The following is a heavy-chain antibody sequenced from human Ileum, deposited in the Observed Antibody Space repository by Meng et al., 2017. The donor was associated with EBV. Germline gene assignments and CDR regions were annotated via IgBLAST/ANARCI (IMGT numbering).Heavy chain of an antibody. J-gene: IGHJ4*02. Sequence: QVQGQGAGPGVVKPSETLSLSCAVSGGSISRSDWWSWVRQPPGKGLEWIGETSHSGSTNYSPSLKSRVTISLDKSKNQLSLKLNSVTAADTAVYYCASSDYYRSDYWGQGTLVTVSS. V-gene: IGHV4-4*02. CDR2: TSHSGST. CDR1: GGSISRSDW. D-gene: IGHD3-22*01. CDR3: ASSDYYRSDY.